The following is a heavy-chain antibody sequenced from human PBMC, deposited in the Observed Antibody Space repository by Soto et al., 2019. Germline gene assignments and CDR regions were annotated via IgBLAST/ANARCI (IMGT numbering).Heavy chain of an antibody. CDR1: GYTFTGYY. CDR3: ARETSTVTDIYGQYFQH. Sequence: QVQLVQSGAEVKKPGASVKVSCKASGYTFTGYYMHWVRQAPGQGLEWMGWINPNSGGTNYAQKFQGRVTMTRDTSISTAYMELSRLRSHDTAVYYCARETSTVTDIYGQYFQHWGQGTLVTVSS. CDR2: INPNSGGT. J-gene: IGHJ1*01. D-gene: IGHD4-17*01. V-gene: IGHV1-2*02.